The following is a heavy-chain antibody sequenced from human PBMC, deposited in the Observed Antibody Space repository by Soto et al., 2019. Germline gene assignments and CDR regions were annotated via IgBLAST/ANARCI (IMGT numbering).Heavy chain of an antibody. Sequence: QVQLVQSGAEVKKPGSSVKVSCKASGGTFSSYTISWVRQAPGQGLEWMGRIIPILGITNYAQKFQGRVTITADKSTSTAYMELSSLRSEDTAVYYCASTSSLVGCSGGSCYSGRPFDYWGQGTLVTVSS. CDR1: GGTFSSYT. D-gene: IGHD2-15*01. J-gene: IGHJ4*02. CDR3: ASTSSLVGCSGGSCYSGRPFDY. V-gene: IGHV1-69*02. CDR2: IIPILGIT.